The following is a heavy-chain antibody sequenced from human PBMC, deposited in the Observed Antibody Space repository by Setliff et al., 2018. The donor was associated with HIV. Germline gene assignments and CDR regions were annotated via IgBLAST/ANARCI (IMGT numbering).Heavy chain of an antibody. Sequence: PSETLSLTCVVSGASITDSKWWTWVRQPPGKRLEWIGEIDHSGATKYNPSLKRRVAISVETYKNQFSLSLQSVTAADAAVYYCAIRRNFDWLMTSGPSDYWGQGILVTVSS. CDR1: GASITDSKW. V-gene: IGHV4-4*02. CDR3: AIRRNFDWLMTSGPSDY. D-gene: IGHD3-9*01. CDR2: IDHSGAT. J-gene: IGHJ4*02.